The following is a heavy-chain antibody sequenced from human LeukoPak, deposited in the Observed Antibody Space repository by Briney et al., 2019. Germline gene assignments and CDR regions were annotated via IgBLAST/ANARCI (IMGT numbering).Heavy chain of an antibody. Sequence: SETLSLTCTVSGGSLSSGDYYWSWLRQPPGTGLEWIGYIYYSGSTYYNPSLKSRVTISVDTSKNQFSLRLSSVTAADTAVYYCARGPSGYCSSTSCYVFDYWGQGTLVTVSS. CDR3: ARGPSGYCSSTSCYVFDY. V-gene: IGHV4-30-4*01. J-gene: IGHJ4*02. CDR2: IYYSGST. CDR1: GGSLSSGDYY. D-gene: IGHD2-2*01.